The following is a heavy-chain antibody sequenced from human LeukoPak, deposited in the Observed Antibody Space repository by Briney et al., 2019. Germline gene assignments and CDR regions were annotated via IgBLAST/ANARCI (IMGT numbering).Heavy chain of an antibody. CDR2: IYYSGNT. CDR1: GDYNAATSYF. D-gene: IGHD5-12*01. J-gene: IGHJ5*02. Sequence: PSETLSLTCSGSGDYNAATSYFWPWIRQPPGKGLEWIGSIYYSGNTHYDPSLLSRITMSVDTSRNQCSLSLSSVTAADTAVYYRARHIRYTYDPIWFHPGGQGTLVTVSS. CDR3: ARHIRYTYDPIWFHP. V-gene: IGHV4-39*01.